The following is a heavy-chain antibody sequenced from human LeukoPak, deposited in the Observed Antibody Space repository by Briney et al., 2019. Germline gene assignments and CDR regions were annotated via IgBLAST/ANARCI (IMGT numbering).Heavy chain of an antibody. D-gene: IGHD3-10*01. CDR2: ISGNSGST. J-gene: IGHJ4*02. CDR1: GFTFSSYG. V-gene: IGHV3-23*01. Sequence: GGSLRLSCAASGFTFSSYGMSWVRQAPGKGLEWVSAISGNSGSTYYADSVKGRFTISRDNSKNTLYLQVNSLRAEDTAVYYCAKKGNMVRGVNTYYFDYWGQGTLVTVSS. CDR3: AKKGNMVRGVNTYYFDY.